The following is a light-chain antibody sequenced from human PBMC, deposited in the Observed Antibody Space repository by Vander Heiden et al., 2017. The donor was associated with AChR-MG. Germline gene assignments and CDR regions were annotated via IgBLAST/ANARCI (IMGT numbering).Light chain of an antibody. J-gene: IGLJ3*02. Sequence: QSALTQPASVSGSPGQSITISCTGTSSDVGGYNYVSCYQQHPAKAPNLMIYDISNRPSVVSNRFAGSKSGNTASLTISGLQAEDEADYCCSSYTSSSTLWVFGGGTKLTVL. CDR2: DIS. CDR3: SSYTSSSTLWV. V-gene: IGLV2-14*03. CDR1: SSDVGGYNY.